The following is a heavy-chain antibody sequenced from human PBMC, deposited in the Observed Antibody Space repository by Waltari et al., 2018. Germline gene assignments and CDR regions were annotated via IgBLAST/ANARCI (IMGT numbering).Heavy chain of an antibody. V-gene: IGHV1-2*02. D-gene: IGHD1-26*01. Sequence: QVQLVQSGAEVKKPGASVKVSCKTSGYPFTSYYMHWVRQAPGQGLEWMGGSNTRNGGTNYAQKYQCRVTMTRDTSISTAYMELSRLISNDTAVYYCARTYQSGSYSDYWGQGTPVTVSS. CDR1: GYPFTSYY. CDR3: ARTYQSGSYSDY. J-gene: IGHJ4*02. CDR2: SNTRNGGT.